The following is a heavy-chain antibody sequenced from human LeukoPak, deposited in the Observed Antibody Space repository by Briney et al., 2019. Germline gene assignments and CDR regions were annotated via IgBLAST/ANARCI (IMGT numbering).Heavy chain of an antibody. CDR3: ARSVVVAATGVYNWFDP. D-gene: IGHD2-15*01. Sequence: GASVKVSCKASGGTFSSYDISWLRQAPGQGLEWMGGIIPIFGTANYAQKFQGRVTIPTDESTSTAYMELSSLRSEDTAVYYCARSVVVAATGVYNWFDPWGQGTLVTVSS. CDR2: IIPIFGTA. CDR1: GGTFSSYD. J-gene: IGHJ5*02. V-gene: IGHV1-69*05.